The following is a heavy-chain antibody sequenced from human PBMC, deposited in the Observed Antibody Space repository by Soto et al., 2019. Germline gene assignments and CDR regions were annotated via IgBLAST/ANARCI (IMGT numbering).Heavy chain of an antibody. CDR2: IIPIFGTA. CDR3: ARVSNYYDSSGHLS. V-gene: IGHV1-69*06. J-gene: IGHJ4*02. Sequence: QVQLVQSGAEVKKPGSSVKVCCKASGGTFSSYAISWVRQAPGQGLEWMGGIIPIFGTANYAQKFQGRVTITADKSTSTAYMELSSLRSEDTAVYYCARVSNYYDSSGHLSWGQGTLVTVSS. CDR1: GGTFSSYA. D-gene: IGHD3-22*01.